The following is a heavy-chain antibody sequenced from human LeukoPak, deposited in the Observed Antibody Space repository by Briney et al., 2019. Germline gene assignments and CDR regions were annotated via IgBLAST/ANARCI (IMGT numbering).Heavy chain of an antibody. CDR3: ARPNSSGRSVRVDY. CDR1: GFTFSSYG. Sequence: GGSLRLSCAAYGFTFSSYGMHWVRQAPGKGLEWVAVIWYDGSNKYYADSVKGRFTISRDNSKNTLYLQMNSLRAEDTAVYYCARPNSSGRSVRVDYWGQGTLVTVSS. V-gene: IGHV3-33*01. CDR2: IWYDGSNK. D-gene: IGHD6-19*01. J-gene: IGHJ4*02.